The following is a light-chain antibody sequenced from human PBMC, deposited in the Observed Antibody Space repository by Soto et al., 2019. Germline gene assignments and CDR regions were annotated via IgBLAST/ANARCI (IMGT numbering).Light chain of an antibody. CDR1: QSVGTN. V-gene: IGKV3-15*01. J-gene: IGKJ4*01. CDR2: GAS. Sequence: EIVMTQSPATLSVSPGERATLSCRASQSVGTNLAWYRRKSGQAPRLLIYGASTRATGIPARFSGSGSGTEFTLTIDSLQSDDFAVYLCQQYRNWPLTFGGGTKVEIK. CDR3: QQYRNWPLT.